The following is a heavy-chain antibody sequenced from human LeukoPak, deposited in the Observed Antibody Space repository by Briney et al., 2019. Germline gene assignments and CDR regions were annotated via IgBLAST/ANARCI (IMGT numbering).Heavy chain of an antibody. D-gene: IGHD2-8*01. V-gene: IGHV3-23*01. CDR2: ISGSGGST. CDR1: GFTFSSYA. CDR3: AKDRSCTNDICHGDFDY. Sequence: GSLRLSCAASGFTFSSYAVSWVRQASGKGLEWVSSISGSGGSTYSADSVKGRFTISRDNSKNTLYLQMNSLRAEDTALYYCAKDRSCTNDICHGDFDYWGQGTLVTVSS. J-gene: IGHJ4*02.